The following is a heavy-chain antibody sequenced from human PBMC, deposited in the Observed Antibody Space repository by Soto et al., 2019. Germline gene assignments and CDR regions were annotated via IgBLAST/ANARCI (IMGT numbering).Heavy chain of an antibody. J-gene: IGHJ4*02. D-gene: IGHD4-17*01. CDR1: GGSFSGYS. V-gene: IGHV4-34*02. CDR3: ARVLYKPHDYGDCVKDFDY. Sequence: QVQLQQWGAGLLKPSETLSLTCAVYGGSFSGYSWSWIRQPPGKGLEWIGQINHSGSTNYNPSLKSRVPISVDTSMNQFSLKLSSVTAADTAVYYCARVLYKPHDYGDCVKDFDYWGQGTLVTVSS. CDR2: INHSGST.